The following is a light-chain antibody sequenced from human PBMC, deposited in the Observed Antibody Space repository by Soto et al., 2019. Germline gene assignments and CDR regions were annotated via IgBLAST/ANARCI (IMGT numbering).Light chain of an antibody. CDR2: GNS. J-gene: IGLJ1*01. CDR1: SSNIGAGYD. V-gene: IGLV1-40*01. CDR3: QSYDSSLSGYV. Sequence: QSALTQPPSVSGAPGQRVTISCTGSSSNIGAGYDVHWYQQLPGTAPKLLIYGNSNRPSGVPDRFSGSKSGTSASLAITGLQAEDEADYYCQSYDSSLSGYVFGTGTTVTVL.